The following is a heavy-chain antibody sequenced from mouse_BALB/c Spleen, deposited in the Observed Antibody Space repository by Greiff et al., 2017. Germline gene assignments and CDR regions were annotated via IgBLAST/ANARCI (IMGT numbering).Heavy chain of an antibody. CDR3: ASHDGAY. CDR2: ISSGGSYT. Sequence: EVQVVESGGGLVKPGGSLKLSCAASGFTFSSYAMSWVRQTPEKRLEWVATISSGGSYTYYPDSVKGRFTISRDNAKNTLYLQMSSLRSEDTAMYYCASHDGAYWGQGTLVTVSA. D-gene: IGHD2-3*01. J-gene: IGHJ3*01. CDR1: GFTFSSYA. V-gene: IGHV5-9-3*01.